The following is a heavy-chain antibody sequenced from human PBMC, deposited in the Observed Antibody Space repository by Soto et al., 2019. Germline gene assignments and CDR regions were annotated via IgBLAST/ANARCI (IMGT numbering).Heavy chain of an antibody. V-gene: IGHV1-18*01. J-gene: IGHJ6*02. CDR2: ISAYNGNT. CDR3: ARDPSLPPSSYGMDV. CDR1: GYTFTSYG. D-gene: IGHD3-10*01. Sequence: ASVKVSCKASGYTFTSYGISWVRQAPGQGLEWMGWISAYNGNTNYAQKLQGRVTMTTDTSTSTAYMELRSLRSDDTAVYYCARDPSLPPSSYGMDVWGQGTTVTVSS.